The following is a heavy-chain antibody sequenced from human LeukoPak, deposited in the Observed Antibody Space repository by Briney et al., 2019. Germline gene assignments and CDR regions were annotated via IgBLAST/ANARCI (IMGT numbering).Heavy chain of an antibody. V-gene: IGHV1-18*01. Sequence: ASVKVSCKASGYTFTSYGISWVRQAPGQGLEWMGWISAYNGNTNYAQKLQGRVTMTTDTSTSTAYMELRSLRSDDTAVYYCARSQGYDSSGYWGHYWGQGTLVTVSS. D-gene: IGHD3-22*01. J-gene: IGHJ4*02. CDR2: ISAYNGNT. CDR3: ARSQGYDSSGYWGHY. CDR1: GYTFTSYG.